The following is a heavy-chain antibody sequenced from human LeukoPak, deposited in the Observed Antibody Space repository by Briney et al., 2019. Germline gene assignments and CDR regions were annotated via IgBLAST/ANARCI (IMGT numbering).Heavy chain of an antibody. Sequence: GGSLRLSCAASGFTFSSYWMSWVRHARGKGVEWVANIKQDGSEKYYVDSVKGRFTISRDNAKNSLYLQMNSLSAEDTAVFYCARDGVQLWSAYDMDFWGKGTTVTVSS. CDR1: GFTFSSYW. CDR2: IKQDGSEK. CDR3: ARDGVQLWSAYDMDF. V-gene: IGHV3-7*01. J-gene: IGHJ6*03. D-gene: IGHD5-18*01.